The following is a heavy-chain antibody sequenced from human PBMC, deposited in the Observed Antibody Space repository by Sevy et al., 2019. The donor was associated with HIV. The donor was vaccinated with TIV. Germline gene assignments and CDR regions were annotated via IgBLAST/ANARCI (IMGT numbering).Heavy chain of an antibody. Sequence: GGSLRLSCAASGFTLSSYWMSWVRRAPGKGLEWVANIKQDGSDKYYVDSVKGRFTISRDNAKNSLYLQMNSLRAEDTAVYYCARDLYSGSYYENYWGQGTLVTVSS. CDR3: ARDLYSGSYYENY. J-gene: IGHJ4*02. D-gene: IGHD1-26*01. CDR1: GFTLSSYW. CDR2: IKQDGSDK. V-gene: IGHV3-7*01.